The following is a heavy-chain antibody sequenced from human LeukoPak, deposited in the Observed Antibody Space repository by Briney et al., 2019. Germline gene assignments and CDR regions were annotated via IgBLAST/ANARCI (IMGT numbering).Heavy chain of an antibody. Sequence: GGSLRLSCAASGFTFSSYGMHWVRQAPGKGLEWVAFIRYDGSNKYCADSVKGRFTISRDNSKNTLYLQMNSLRAEDTAVYYCAKTYYDSSGYYFFDYWGQGTLVTVSS. J-gene: IGHJ4*02. V-gene: IGHV3-30*02. D-gene: IGHD3-22*01. CDR3: AKTYYDSSGYYFFDY. CDR2: IRYDGSNK. CDR1: GFTFSSYG.